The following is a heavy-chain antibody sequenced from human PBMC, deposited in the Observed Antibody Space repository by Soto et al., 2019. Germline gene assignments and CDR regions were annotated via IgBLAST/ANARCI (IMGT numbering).Heavy chain of an antibody. Sequence: GASVKVSCTDSGYTFTSYDINWVRQATGQGLEWMGWMNPNSGNTGYAQKFQGRVTMTRNTSISTAYMELSSLRSEDTAVYYCARDMAVAGGYWGQGTLVTVSS. CDR3: ARDMAVAGGY. D-gene: IGHD6-19*01. J-gene: IGHJ4*02. CDR1: GYTFTSYD. V-gene: IGHV1-8*01. CDR2: MNPNSGNT.